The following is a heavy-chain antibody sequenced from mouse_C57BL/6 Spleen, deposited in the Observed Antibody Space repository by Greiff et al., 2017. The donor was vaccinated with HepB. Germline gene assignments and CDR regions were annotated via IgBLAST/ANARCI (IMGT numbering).Heavy chain of an antibody. CDR1: GYTFTDYE. CDR2: IDPETGGT. V-gene: IGHV1-15*01. CDR3: TRGTLSAMDY. J-gene: IGHJ4*01. D-gene: IGHD3-3*01. Sequence: QVQLQQSGAELVRPGASVTLSCKASGYTFTDYEMHWVKQTPVHGLEWIGAIDPETGGTAYNQKFKGKAILTADKSSSTAYMELRSLTSEDSAVYYCTRGTLSAMDYWGQGTSVTVSS.